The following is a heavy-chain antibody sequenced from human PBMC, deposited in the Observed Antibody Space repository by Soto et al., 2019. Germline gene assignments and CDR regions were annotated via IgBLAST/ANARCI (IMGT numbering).Heavy chain of an antibody. V-gene: IGHV3-48*02. CDR3: ARELEGIAVAGEYYYGMDV. CDR2: ISSSSSTI. Sequence: GGSLRLSCAASGFTFSSYSMNWVRQAPGKGLEWVSYISSSSSTIYYADSVKGRFTISRDNAKNSLYLQMNSLRDEDTAVYYCARELEGIAVAGEYYYGMDVWGQGTTVTVSS. CDR1: GFTFSSYS. J-gene: IGHJ6*02. D-gene: IGHD6-19*01.